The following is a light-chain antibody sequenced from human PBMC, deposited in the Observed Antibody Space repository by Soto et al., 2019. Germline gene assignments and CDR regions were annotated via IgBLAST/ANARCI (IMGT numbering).Light chain of an antibody. J-gene: IGKJ4*01. CDR3: QQRSDWPST. CDR1: QSVSSY. V-gene: IGKV3-11*01. CDR2: DAS. Sequence: EIVLTQSPATLSLSPGERATLSCRASQSVSSYLAWYHQKPGQAPRLLIYDASNRATGIPARFSGSGSGTDFTLTISSLEPDDFEVYYCQQRSDWPSTFGGGTKVQIK.